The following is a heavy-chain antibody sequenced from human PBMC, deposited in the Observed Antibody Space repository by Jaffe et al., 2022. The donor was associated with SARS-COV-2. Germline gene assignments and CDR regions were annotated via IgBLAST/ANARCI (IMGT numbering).Heavy chain of an antibody. J-gene: IGHJ6*03. CDR2: ISWNSGSI. Sequence: EVQLVESGGGLVQPGRSLRLSCAASGFTFDDYAMHWVRQAPGKGLEWVSGISWNSGSIGYADSVKGRFTISRDNAKNSLYLQMNSLRAEDTALYYCAKDRNPEKDSSGWDMDVWGKGTTVTVSS. D-gene: IGHD6-19*01. V-gene: IGHV3-9*01. CDR1: GFTFDDYA. CDR3: AKDRNPEKDSSGWDMDV.